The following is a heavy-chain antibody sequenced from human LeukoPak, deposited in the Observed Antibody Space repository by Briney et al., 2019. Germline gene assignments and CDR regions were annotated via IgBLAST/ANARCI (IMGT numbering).Heavy chain of an antibody. CDR3: VRDGDSYGSGGYGNI. J-gene: IGHJ4*02. CDR2: IFHTGSN. Sequence: SRTLSLTCSVSGVSIDSCIYSWSWIRQPPGKGRELIGYIFHTGSNSYNPSIKSRVTISVDRSKNKFSLTLSSVTDADTAMYSCVRDGDSYGSGGYGNIWGQGTLVTVSS. D-gene: IGHD2-15*01. CDR1: GVSIDSCIYS. V-gene: IGHV4-30-2*01.